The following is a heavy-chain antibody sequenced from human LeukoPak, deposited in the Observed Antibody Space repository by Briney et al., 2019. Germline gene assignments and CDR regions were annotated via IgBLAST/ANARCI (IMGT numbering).Heavy chain of an antibody. Sequence: GGSLRLSCAASRFTFSNSVMSWVRQAPGKGLEWVSTINAGGTATYYAVSVNGRFVISRDNVLNTLYLQMNSLRAEDTAVYYCASFAPYDAFDIWGQGTMVTVPS. CDR1: RFTFSNSV. V-gene: IGHV3-23*01. J-gene: IGHJ3*02. CDR2: INAGGTAT. CDR3: ASFAPYDAFDI.